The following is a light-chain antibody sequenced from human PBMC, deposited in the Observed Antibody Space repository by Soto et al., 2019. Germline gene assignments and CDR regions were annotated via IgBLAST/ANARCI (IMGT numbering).Light chain of an antibody. CDR1: QSVSKY. CDR2: DAS. CDR3: QQRSNWPQIT. Sequence: EIVLTQSPATLSLSPGERATLSCRASQSVSKYLAWYQQKPGQAPRLLIHDASNRATGIPARFSGIGSGTDFTLTIISLEPEDFGVYYCQQRSNWPQITFGGGTKVEIK. J-gene: IGKJ4*01. V-gene: IGKV3-11*01.